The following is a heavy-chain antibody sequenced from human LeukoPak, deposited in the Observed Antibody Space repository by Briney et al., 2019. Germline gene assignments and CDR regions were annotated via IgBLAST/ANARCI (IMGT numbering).Heavy chain of an antibody. CDR3: ARAYHSSWYLNWFDP. CDR2: IYNSGVT. J-gene: IGHJ5*02. Sequence: SETLSLTCTVSGYSISSGYYWGWIRQSPGKVLEWIGSIYNSGVTYYNPSLNSRVTISIDMSKNQFSLKLSSVTAADPAVYYCARAYHSSWYLNWFDPWGQGTLVTVSS. D-gene: IGHD6-13*01. V-gene: IGHV4-38-2*02. CDR1: GYSISSGYY.